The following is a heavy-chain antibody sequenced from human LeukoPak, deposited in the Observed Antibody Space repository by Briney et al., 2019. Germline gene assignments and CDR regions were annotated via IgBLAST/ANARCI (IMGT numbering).Heavy chain of an antibody. CDR2: IRYDESDK. CDR3: ARDSPIHCSSTSCLFDY. J-gene: IGHJ4*02. V-gene: IGHV3-30*02. CDR1: GFTFTNYD. Sequence: GGSLRLSCAASGFTFTNYDMHWIRQAPGRGLEWVAFIRYDESDKKYADSVKGRFAISRDNAKNSLYLQMNSLRAEDTAVYYCARDSPIHCSSTSCLFDYWGQGTLVTVSS. D-gene: IGHD2-2*01.